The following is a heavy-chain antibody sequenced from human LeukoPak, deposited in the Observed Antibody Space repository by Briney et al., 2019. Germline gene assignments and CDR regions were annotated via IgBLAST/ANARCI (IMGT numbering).Heavy chain of an antibody. D-gene: IGHD6-13*01. V-gene: IGHV4-4*02. CDR3: ARDRLDSSRGDAFDI. CDR2: IYHSGST. Sequence: SETLSLTCAVSGGSISSSNWWSWVRQPPGKGLEWIGEIYHSGSTNYNPSLKSRVTISVDKSKNQFSLKLSSVTAADTAVYYCARDRLDSSRGDAFDIWGQGTMVTVSS. J-gene: IGHJ3*02. CDR1: GGSISSSNW.